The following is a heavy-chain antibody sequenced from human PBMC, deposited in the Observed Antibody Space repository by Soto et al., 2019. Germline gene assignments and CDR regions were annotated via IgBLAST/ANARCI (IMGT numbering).Heavy chain of an antibody. CDR1: GFTFSSYG. V-gene: IGHV3-30*18. CDR3: AKDNYDFWSGYYLAGYGMDV. Sequence: LRLSCAASGFTFSSYGMHGVRQAPVNVLEWVAVISYDGSNKYYADSVKGRFTISRDNSKNTLYLQMNSLRAEDTAVYYCAKDNYDFWSGYYLAGYGMDVWGQGTTVTVSS. J-gene: IGHJ6*02. CDR2: ISYDGSNK. D-gene: IGHD3-3*01.